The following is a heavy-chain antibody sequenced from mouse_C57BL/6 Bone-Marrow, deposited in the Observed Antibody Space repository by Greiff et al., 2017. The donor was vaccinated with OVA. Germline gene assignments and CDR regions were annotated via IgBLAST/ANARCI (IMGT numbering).Heavy chain of an antibody. CDR1: GYAFSSSW. D-gene: IGHD1-1*01. J-gene: IGHJ2*01. CDR3: ARKGTTVVDYFDY. Sequence: VQLQQSGPELVKPGASVKISCKASGYAFSSSWMNWVKQRPGKGLEWIGRIYPGDGDTNYNGKFKGKATLTADKYSSTAYMQLSSLTSEDSAVYFCARKGTTVVDYFDYWGQGTTLTVSS. CDR2: IYPGDGDT. V-gene: IGHV1-82*01.